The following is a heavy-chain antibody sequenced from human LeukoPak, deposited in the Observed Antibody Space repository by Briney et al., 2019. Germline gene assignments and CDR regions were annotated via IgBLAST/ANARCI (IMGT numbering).Heavy chain of an antibody. Sequence: QTGGSLRLSCAGSGFTFSRHGMNWVRQAPGKGLEWVSGISPSGDITYYADSVKGRFSISRDNSKNTVFLQMNSLTAEDTAIYHCARDSAWRQFNDWGQGTLVTVSS. D-gene: IGHD3-3*01. J-gene: IGHJ4*02. CDR2: ISPSGDIT. CDR1: GFTFSRHG. V-gene: IGHV3-23*01. CDR3: ARDSAWRQFND.